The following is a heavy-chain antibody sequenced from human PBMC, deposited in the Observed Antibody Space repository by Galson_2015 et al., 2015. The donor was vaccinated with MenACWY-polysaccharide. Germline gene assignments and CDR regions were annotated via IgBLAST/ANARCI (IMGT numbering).Heavy chain of an antibody. CDR1: GFSFDTLV. Sequence: SLRLSCAASGFSFDTLVMSWVRQAPGKGLEWVAALRGSGVPTYYADSVKGRFTISRDNSKNTVYMQMNSLRAGDTAIYYCAKVRDFWSGYYYFDYWGQGTLVTVSS. J-gene: IGHJ4*02. CDR2: LRGSGVPT. CDR3: AKVRDFWSGYYYFDY. V-gene: IGHV3-23*01. D-gene: IGHD3-3*01.